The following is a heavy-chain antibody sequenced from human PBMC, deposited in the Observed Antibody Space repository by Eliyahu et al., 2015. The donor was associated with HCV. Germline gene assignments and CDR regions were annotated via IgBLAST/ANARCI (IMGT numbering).Heavy chain of an antibody. CDR2: INHSGST. CDR3: ARALCSSTSCYIDY. D-gene: IGHD2-2*02. CDR1: GGSFXGYX. Sequence: QVQLQQWGAGLLKXSETLSLTCAVXGGSFXGYXWSWIRQXPGKGLEWIGEINHSGSTNYNPSLKSRVTISVDTSKNQFSLKLNYMTAADTDVYYCARALCSSTSCYIDYWGQGTLVTVSS. V-gene: IGHV4-34*01. J-gene: IGHJ4*02.